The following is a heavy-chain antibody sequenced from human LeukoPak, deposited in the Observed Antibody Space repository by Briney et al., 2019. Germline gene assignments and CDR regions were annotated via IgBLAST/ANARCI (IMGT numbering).Heavy chain of an antibody. CDR1: GFTFSSYE. D-gene: IGHD5-18*01. CDR3: ASQGGDTAMGVDY. CDR2: ISSSGSTI. J-gene: IGHJ4*02. V-gene: IGHV3-48*03. Sequence: GGSLRLSCAASGFTFSSYEMYCVSQPPPEGLLWVSCISSSGSTIYYADSVKGRFTISRDNAKNSLYLQMNSLRAEDTAVYYCASQGGDTAMGVDYWGQGTLVTVST.